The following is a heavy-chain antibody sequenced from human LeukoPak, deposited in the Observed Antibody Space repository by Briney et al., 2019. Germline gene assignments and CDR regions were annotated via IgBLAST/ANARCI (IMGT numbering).Heavy chain of an antibody. J-gene: IGHJ4*02. CDR1: GGSFSGYY. D-gene: IGHD4-4*01. V-gene: IGHV4-34*01. Sequence: PSETLSLTCAVYGGSFSGYYWSWIRQPPGKGLEWIGEINHSGSTNHNPSLKSRVTISVDTSKNQFSLKLSSVTAADTAVYYCARGHPKQYYFDYWGQGTLVTVSS. CDR2: INHSGST. CDR3: ARGHPKQYYFDY.